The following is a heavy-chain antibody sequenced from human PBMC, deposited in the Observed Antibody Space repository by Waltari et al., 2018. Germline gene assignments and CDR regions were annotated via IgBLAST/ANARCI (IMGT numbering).Heavy chain of an antibody. CDR2: IYYSGST. V-gene: IGHV4-31*03. D-gene: IGHD3-10*01. Sequence: QVQLQESGPGLVKPSQTLSLTCTVSGGSISSGGYYWSWIRQHPGKGLEWIGYIYYSGSTYYNPSLKSRVTISVETSKNQFSLKLSSVNAADTAVYYWAREAWFGELLWGFDPWGQGTLVTVSS. CDR3: AREAWFGELLWGFDP. CDR1: GGSISSGGYY. J-gene: IGHJ5*02.